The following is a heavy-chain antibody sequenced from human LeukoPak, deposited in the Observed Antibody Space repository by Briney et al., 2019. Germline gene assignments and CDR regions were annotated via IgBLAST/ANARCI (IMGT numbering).Heavy chain of an antibody. D-gene: IGHD6-19*01. CDR3: AKGNRGYNSGYLDC. V-gene: IGHV3-23*01. CDR1: GFSFIGYA. CDR2: VSGSGATA. J-gene: IGHJ4*02. Sequence: GGSLRLSCAASGFSFIGYAMSWVRQAPGKGLEWVSVVSGSGATAFYADSVKGRFTTSRDNSMDTLFLQMNSLRAEDTAVYFCAKGNRGYNSGYLDCWGQGALVTVSS.